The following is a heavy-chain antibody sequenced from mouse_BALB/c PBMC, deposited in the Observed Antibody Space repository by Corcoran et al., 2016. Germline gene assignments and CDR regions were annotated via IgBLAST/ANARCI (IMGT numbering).Heavy chain of an antibody. J-gene: IGHJ1*01. CDR3: ARDYGSSYVYWYFDV. CDR2: INPYNDGT. CDR1: GYTFTSYV. V-gene: IGHV1S136*01. Sequence: EVQLQQSGPELVKPGASVKMSCKASGYTFTSYVMHWVKQKPGQGLEWIGYINPYNDGTKYNEKFKGKATLTSDKSSSTAYMELSSLTSEDSAVYYCARDYGSSYVYWYFDVRGAGTTVTVSS. D-gene: IGHD1-1*01.